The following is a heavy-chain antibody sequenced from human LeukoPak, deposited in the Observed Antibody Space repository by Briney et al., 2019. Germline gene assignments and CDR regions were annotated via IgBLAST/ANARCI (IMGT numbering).Heavy chain of an antibody. CDR3: ATVPYYYGSGMGVD. CDR1: GYTLTELS. J-gene: IGHJ4*02. Sequence: ASAKVSCKVSGYTLTELSMHWVRQAPGKGLEWMGGFDPEDGETIYAQKFQGRVTMTEDTSTDTAYMELSSLRFEDTAVYYCATVPYYYGSGMGVDWGQGTLVTVSS. D-gene: IGHD3-10*01. V-gene: IGHV1-24*01. CDR2: FDPEDGET.